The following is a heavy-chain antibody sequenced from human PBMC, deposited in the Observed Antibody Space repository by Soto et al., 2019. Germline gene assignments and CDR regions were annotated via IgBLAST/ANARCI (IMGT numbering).Heavy chain of an antibody. CDR1: GFTFSDYW. V-gene: IGHV3-74*01. D-gene: IGHD6-6*01. J-gene: IGHJ4*02. CDR2: INGDGSHT. CDR3: ARAGIAARIDLFDY. Sequence: GGSLRLSCAASGFTFSDYWMHWVRQVPGKGLAYVSRINGDGSHTDYADFVKGRFTISRDSARNTLYLQMNNLRVEDTAVYYSARAGIAARIDLFDYWGQGTLVTVSS.